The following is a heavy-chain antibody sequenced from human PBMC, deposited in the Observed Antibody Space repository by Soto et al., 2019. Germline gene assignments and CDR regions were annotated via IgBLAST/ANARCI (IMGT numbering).Heavy chain of an antibody. CDR3: ANGLGPKSAYGMDV. V-gene: IGHV3-30*18. CDR1: GFTFSSYG. J-gene: IGHJ6*02. Sequence: QVQLVESGGGVVQPGRSLRLSCAASGFTFSSYGMHWVRQAPGKVLEWVAVISYDGSNKYYEDSVKGRFTISRDNSKNTLYLQMNSLRAEDTALYYCANGLGPKSAYGMDVWGQGTTVTVSS. CDR2: ISYDGSNK. D-gene: IGHD3-16*01.